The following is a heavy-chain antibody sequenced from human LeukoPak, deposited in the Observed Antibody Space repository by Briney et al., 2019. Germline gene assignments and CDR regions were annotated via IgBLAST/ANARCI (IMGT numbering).Heavy chain of an antibody. Sequence: GESLKISCKGSGYSFTSYWIGWVRQMPGKGLEWMGIIYPGDSDTRDSPSFQGQVTISADKCISTAYLQWSSLKASDTAMYYCARRGDGYNSYYYYMDVWGKGTTVTVSS. D-gene: IGHD5-24*01. CDR2: IYPGDSDT. V-gene: IGHV5-51*01. CDR3: ARRGDGYNSYYYYMDV. CDR1: GYSFTSYW. J-gene: IGHJ6*03.